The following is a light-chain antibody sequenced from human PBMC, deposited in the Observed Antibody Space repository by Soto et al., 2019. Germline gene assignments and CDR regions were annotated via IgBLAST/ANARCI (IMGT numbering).Light chain of an antibody. V-gene: IGKV3-20*01. J-gene: IGKJ2*01. CDR2: GAS. Sequence: EIVLTQSXGTLSLSPGERATLSCRASQSVSSSYLAWYQQKPGQAPRLLIYGASSRATGIPDRFXXXXXXXXXXLTISRLEPEDFAVYYCQQYGSSPYTFGQGTKLEIK. CDR3: QQYGSSPYT. CDR1: QSVSSSY.